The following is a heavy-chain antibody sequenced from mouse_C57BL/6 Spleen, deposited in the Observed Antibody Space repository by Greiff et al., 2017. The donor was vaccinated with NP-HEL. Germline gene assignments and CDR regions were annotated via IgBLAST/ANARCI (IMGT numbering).Heavy chain of an antibody. CDR3: ASYYYGQAWFAY. CDR2: IWTGGGT. J-gene: IGHJ3*01. V-gene: IGHV2-9-1*01. D-gene: IGHD1-1*01. Sequence: VQRVESGPGLVAPSQSLSITCTVSGFSLTSYAISWVRQPPGKGLEWLGVIWTGGGTNYNSALKSRLSISKDNSKSQVFLKMNSLQTDDTARYYCASYYYGQAWFAYWGQGTLVTVSA. CDR1: GFSLTSYA.